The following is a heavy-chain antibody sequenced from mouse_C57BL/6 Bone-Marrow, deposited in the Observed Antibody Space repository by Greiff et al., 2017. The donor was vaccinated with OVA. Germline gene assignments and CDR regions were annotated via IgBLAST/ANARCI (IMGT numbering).Heavy chain of an antibody. Sequence: EVKLQESGAELVKPGASVKLSCTASGFTIKDYYMHWVKQRPEQGLEWIGRIDPEAGDTKYAPTFQGKATLTADTSSNKAYPQLSSLTSEDTAVYFSARAVPYYAMDYWGQGTSVTVSS. J-gene: IGHJ4*01. V-gene: IGHV14-2*01. CDR3: ARAVPYYAMDY. CDR1: GFTIKDYY. CDR2: IDPEAGDT.